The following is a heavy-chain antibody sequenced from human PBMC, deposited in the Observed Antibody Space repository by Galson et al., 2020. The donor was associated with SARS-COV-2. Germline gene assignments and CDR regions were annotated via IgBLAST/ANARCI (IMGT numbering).Heavy chain of an antibody. CDR3: ARAHYDILTGYLDAFDI. D-gene: IGHD3-9*01. Sequence: SGPTLVKPTHTLTLTCTFSGFSLRTSGMCVSWIRQPPGKALDWIALIDWDDDKYYSTSLKTRLTISKDTSKNQVVLTMTNMDPVDTATYYCARAHYDILTGYLDAFDIWGQGTMVTVSS. V-gene: IGHV2-70*01. J-gene: IGHJ3*02. CDR2: IDWDDDK. CDR1: GFSLRTSGMC.